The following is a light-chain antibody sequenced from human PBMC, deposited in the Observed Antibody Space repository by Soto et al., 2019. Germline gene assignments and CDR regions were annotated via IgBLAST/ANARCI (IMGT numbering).Light chain of an antibody. J-gene: IGKJ1*01. CDR3: QQYNNWPPT. CDR2: GAS. V-gene: IGKV3-15*01. CDR1: RSVSSN. Sequence: EIVMTQSPATLSVSPGERVTLSCRASRSVSSNLAWYQQKPGQAPRLLIYGASTRATGIPARFSGSGSGTEFTLTISSLQSEDFAVYYCQQYNNWPPTFGQGTKVEIK.